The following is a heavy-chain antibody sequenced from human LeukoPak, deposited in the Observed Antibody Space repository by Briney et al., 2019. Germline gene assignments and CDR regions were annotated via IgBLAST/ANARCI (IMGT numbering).Heavy chain of an antibody. J-gene: IGHJ4*02. Sequence: GASVKVSCKASGGTFSSYAFSWVRQAPGQGLEWMGGIIPIVGTTSYAQMFQGRVTITADESTSTAYMELSSLRSEDTAVYYCARGGYYYDSSGYSHLPDYWGQGTLVTVSA. D-gene: IGHD3-22*01. CDR3: ARGGYYYDSSGYSHLPDY. CDR2: IIPIVGTT. V-gene: IGHV1-69*13. CDR1: GGTFSSYA.